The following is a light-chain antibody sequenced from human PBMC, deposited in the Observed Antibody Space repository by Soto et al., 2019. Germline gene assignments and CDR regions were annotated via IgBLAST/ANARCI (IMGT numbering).Light chain of an antibody. CDR1: QSVRIN. Sequence: EIVMTQSPATLSVSPGERATLACRASQSVRINLAWYQQKPGQAPRLLIYGASTRATGIPARFSGSGSGTEFTLTISNLQSEDFEVYYCQQYNNCPPISFGQGTRLEIK. J-gene: IGKJ5*01. CDR2: GAS. CDR3: QQYNNCPPIS. V-gene: IGKV3-15*01.